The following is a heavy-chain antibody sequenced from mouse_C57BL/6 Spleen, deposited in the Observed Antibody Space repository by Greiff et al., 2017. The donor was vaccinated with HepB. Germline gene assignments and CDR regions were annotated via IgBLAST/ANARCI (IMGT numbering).Heavy chain of an antibody. CDR1: GYTFTSYW. CDR3: ARFHYTAMDY. D-gene: IGHD2-12*01. Sequence: VQLQQSGAELVMPGASVKLSCKASGYTFTSYWMHWVKQRPGQGLEWIGEIDPSASYTNYNQKFKGKSTLTVDKSSSTAYMQLSSLTSEDSAVYYCARFHYTAMDYWGQGTSVTVSA. V-gene: IGHV1-69*01. J-gene: IGHJ4*01. CDR2: IDPSASYT.